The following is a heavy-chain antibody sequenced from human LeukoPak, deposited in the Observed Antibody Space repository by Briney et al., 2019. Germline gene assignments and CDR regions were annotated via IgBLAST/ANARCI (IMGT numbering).Heavy chain of an antibody. CDR2: IHTSGST. Sequence: SETLSLTCTVSSGSINNYHWSWLRQPAGKGLEWIGQIHTSGSTNYNPPLKSRVTMSIDTPENQLSLTIRSVTAADTAVYYCATRDISSGWSFDYWGQGTLVTVSS. V-gene: IGHV4-4*07. CDR3: ATRDISSGWSFDY. D-gene: IGHD6-19*01. J-gene: IGHJ4*02. CDR1: SGSINNYH.